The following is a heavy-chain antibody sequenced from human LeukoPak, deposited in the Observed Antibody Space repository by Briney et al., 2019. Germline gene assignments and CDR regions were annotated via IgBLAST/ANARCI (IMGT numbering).Heavy chain of an antibody. CDR1: GFTFSSYA. D-gene: IGHD3-16*02. Sequence: GGSLRLSCAASGFTFSSYAMHWVRQAPGKGLEWVALISYDGSNKYYADSVKGRFTFSRDNSKNTLYLQMNSLRAEDTAVYYCARNRLGELSYGAFDYWGQGTLSPSPQ. J-gene: IGHJ4*02. V-gene: IGHV3-30-3*01. CDR2: ISYDGSNK. CDR3: ARNRLGELSYGAFDY.